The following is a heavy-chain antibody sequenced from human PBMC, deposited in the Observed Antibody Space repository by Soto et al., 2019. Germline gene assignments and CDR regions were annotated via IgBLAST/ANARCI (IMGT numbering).Heavy chain of an antibody. J-gene: IGHJ3*02. CDR2: IYYSGGT. D-gene: IGHD2-2*01. V-gene: IGHV4-59*08. CDR1: GGSISSYY. CDR3: ARQDIVVVPAANILAFDI. Sequence: PSETLSLTCTVSGGSISSYYWSWIRQPPGKGLEWIGYIYYSGGTNYNPSLKSRVTISVDTSKNQFSLKLSSVTAADTAVYYCARQDIVVVPAANILAFDIWGQGTMVTVSS.